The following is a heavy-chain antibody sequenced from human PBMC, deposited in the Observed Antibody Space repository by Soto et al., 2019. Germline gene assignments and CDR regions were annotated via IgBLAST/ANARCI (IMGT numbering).Heavy chain of an antibody. Sequence: QVQLQQWGAGLLKPSETLSLTCAVYGGSFSGYYWSWIRQPPGQGREWIGEINHSGSNNYNPSLKRRVTISVDTSKNHFSLKLSSVTAADTAVYYCARVVITFGGVIDPDWGQGTLVTVSS. V-gene: IGHV4-34*01. J-gene: IGHJ4*02. CDR2: INHSGSN. CDR3: ARVVITFGGVIDPD. D-gene: IGHD3-16*02. CDR1: GGSFSGYY.